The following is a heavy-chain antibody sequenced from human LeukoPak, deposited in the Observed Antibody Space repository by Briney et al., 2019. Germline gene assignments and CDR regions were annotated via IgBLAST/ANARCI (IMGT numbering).Heavy chain of an antibody. CDR2: IYYSGST. D-gene: IGHD6-13*01. V-gene: IGHV4-39*07. CDR3: ARHDEYSSNHVGLDY. Sequence: PSETLSLTCTVSGGSISSSSYYWGWIRQPPGKGLEWIGSIYYSGSTYYNPSLKSRVTISVDTSKNQFSLKLSSVTAADTAVYYCARHDEYSSNHVGLDYWGQGTLVTVSS. J-gene: IGHJ4*02. CDR1: GGSISSSSYY.